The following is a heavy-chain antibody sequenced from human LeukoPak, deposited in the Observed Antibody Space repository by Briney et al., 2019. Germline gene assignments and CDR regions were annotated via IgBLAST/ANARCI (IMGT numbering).Heavy chain of an antibody. Sequence: SETLSLTCTVSGGSISHSYWSWVRQPAGKGLEWIGRVYSSGSTNYNPSLRGRVSMSVDTSKNHFSLELKSVTAADTAMYFCARAGYTGYDPAGFYYYMAVWGRGTAVTVSS. CDR2: VYSSGST. CDR1: GGSISHSY. V-gene: IGHV4-4*07. D-gene: IGHD5-18*01. J-gene: IGHJ6*03. CDR3: ARAGYTGYDPAGFYYYMAV.